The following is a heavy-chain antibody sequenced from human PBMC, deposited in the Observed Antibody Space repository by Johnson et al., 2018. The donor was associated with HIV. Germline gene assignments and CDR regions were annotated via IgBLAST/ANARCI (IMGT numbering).Heavy chain of an antibody. CDR1: GFIFSTYG. D-gene: IGHD3-10*01. J-gene: IGHJ3*01. CDR2: IRYDGSNK. Sequence: QVQLVESGGGVVQPGGSLRLSCAASGFIFSTYGMHWVRQAPGKGLEWVAFIRYDGSNKFYADSVMGRFTISRDNSKNTLYLQLNILRSEDTAVYYCAKGSFGELSLDAFDFWGQGTMVTVSS. CDR3: AKGSFGELSLDAFDF. V-gene: IGHV3-30*02.